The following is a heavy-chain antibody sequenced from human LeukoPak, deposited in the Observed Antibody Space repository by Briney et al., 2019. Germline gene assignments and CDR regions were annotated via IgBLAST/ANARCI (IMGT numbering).Heavy chain of an antibody. J-gene: IGHJ4*02. CDR1: GFTFSSYD. CDR3: ARGSAGGSFDY. D-gene: IGHD3-16*01. CDR2: IGTAGDT. Sequence: GGSLRLSCAASGFTFSSYDMPWVRQATGKGLEWVSAIGTAGDTYYPGSVKGRFTISREHAKNSLYLQMNSLRAGDTAVYYCARGSAGGSFDYWGQGTLVTVSS. V-gene: IGHV3-13*01.